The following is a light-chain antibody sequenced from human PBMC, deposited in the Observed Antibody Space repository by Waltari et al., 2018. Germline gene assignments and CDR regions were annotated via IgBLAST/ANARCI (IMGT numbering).Light chain of an antibody. Sequence: DIQMTQSPSSLSASVGDRVTITCRASQGIATDLTWFQQKPGKAPTRLIYAASSLHSGVPSRFSGRGTGTHFTLTISYLQPEDFAIYYCQRSYTTPLTFGPGTKVDV. CDR3: QRSYTTPLT. V-gene: IGKV1-39*01. CDR1: QGIATD. CDR2: AAS. J-gene: IGKJ3*01.